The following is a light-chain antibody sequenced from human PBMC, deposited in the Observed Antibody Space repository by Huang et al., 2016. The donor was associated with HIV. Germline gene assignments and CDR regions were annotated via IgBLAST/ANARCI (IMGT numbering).Light chain of an antibody. CDR1: AGVSNN. Sequence: IVMTQSPVTLSVSPGERATLSCRASAGVSNNVAWYQQRPGQTPRLLIHGASTRHTGAPAKVSGRGSGTEFTLTITSLQPEDAAVYYCQRYKNWPPWTFGPGTQVEI. CDR2: GAS. V-gene: IGKV3D-15*01. J-gene: IGKJ1*01. CDR3: QRYKNWPPWT.